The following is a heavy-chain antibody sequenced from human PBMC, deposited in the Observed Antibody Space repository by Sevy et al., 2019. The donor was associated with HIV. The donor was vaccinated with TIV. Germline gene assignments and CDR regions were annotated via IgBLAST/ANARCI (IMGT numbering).Heavy chain of an antibody. CDR1: GFTFSSYA. CDR3: AKEKRYCGGDCYAPPTRFDP. CDR2: ISGGGGSI. J-gene: IGHJ5*02. V-gene: IGHV3-23*01. Sequence: GGSLRLSCVASGFTFSSYAMSWVHQAKGKGLEWVSVISGGGGSIFYADSVKGRFTISRDNSKNTVYLQMSNLRAEDTAVYYCAKEKRYCGGDCYAPPTRFDPWGQGTQVTVSS. D-gene: IGHD2-21*02.